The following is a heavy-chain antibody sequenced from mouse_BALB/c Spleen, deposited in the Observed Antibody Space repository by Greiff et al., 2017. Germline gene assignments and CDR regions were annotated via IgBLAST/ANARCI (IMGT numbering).Heavy chain of an antibody. J-gene: IGHJ3*01. CDR1: GFSLTSYG. V-gene: IGHV2-9*02. Sequence: VQLKESGPGLVAPSQSLSITCTVSGFSLTSYGVHWVRQPPGKGLEWLGVIWAGGSTNYNSALMSRLSISKDNSKSQVFLKMNSLQTDDTAMYYCARDPFYGNYPAWFAYWGQGTLVTVSA. D-gene: IGHD2-1*01. CDR3: ARDPFYGNYPAWFAY. CDR2: IWAGGST.